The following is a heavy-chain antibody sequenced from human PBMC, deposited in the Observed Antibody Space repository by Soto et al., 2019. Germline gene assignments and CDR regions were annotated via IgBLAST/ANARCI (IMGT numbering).Heavy chain of an antibody. CDR1: SGSISSSNW. CDR2: IYHSGST. J-gene: IGHJ5*02. V-gene: IGHV4-4*02. CDR3: AGMGYDFWSGYYGRRNWFDP. D-gene: IGHD3-3*01. Sequence: QVQLQESGPGLVKPSGTLSLTCAVSSGSISSSNWWSWVRQPPGKGLEWIGEIYHSGSTNYNPSLQSRVTISVDKSKNQFSLKLSSVTAADTAVYYCAGMGYDFWSGYYGRRNWFDPWGQGTLVTVSS.